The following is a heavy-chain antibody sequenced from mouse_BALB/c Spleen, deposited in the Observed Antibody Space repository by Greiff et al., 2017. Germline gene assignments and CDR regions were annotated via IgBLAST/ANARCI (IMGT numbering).Heavy chain of an antibody. D-gene: IGHD1-2*01. CDR2: IDPSDSYT. CDR3: ARRHSGGFAY. J-gene: IGHJ3*01. V-gene: IGHV1-69*02. Sequence: QVQLQQSGAELVKPGASVKLSCKASGYTFTSYWMHWVKQRPGQGLEWIGEIDPSDSYTNYNQKFKGKATLTVDKSSSTAYMQLSSLTSEDSAVYYCARRHSGGFAYWGQGTLVTVSA. CDR1: GYTFTSYW.